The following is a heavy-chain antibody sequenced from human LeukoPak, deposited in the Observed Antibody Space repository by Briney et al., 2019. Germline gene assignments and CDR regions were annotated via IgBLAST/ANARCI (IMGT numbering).Heavy chain of an antibody. CDR3: ADQTGKQEFDP. J-gene: IGHJ5*02. CDR2: ISYSGST. CDR1: GXSISRSYYY. V-gene: IGHV4-39*01. D-gene: IGHD7-27*01. Sequence: SETLSLTCTVSGXSISRSYYYWGWIRQPPGKGLEWIGSISYSGSTYYNPSLKSRVTIPVDTSKNQFSLKLSSVTAADTAVYYCADQTGKQEFDPWGQGTLVTVSS.